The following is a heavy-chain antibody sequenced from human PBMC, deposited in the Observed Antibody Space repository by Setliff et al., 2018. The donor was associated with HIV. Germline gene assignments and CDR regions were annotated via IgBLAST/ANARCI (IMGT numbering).Heavy chain of an antibody. Sequence: LVNPTQTLTLTCTFSGFSLTTGEGVGWIRQPPGKALEWLAIIYWDDDKRYNLTLKSRLTITKDTSKNQVVLTMTNLDPVDTATYYCAHAYGSRSRYFDYWGQGTLVTVSS. CDR1: GFSLTTGEG. CDR2: IYWDDDK. V-gene: IGHV2-5*02. D-gene: IGHD3-10*01. J-gene: IGHJ4*01. CDR3: AHAYGSRSRYFDY.